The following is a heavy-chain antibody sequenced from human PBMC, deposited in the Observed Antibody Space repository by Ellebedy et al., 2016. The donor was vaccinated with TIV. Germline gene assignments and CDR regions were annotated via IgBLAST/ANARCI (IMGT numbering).Heavy chain of an antibody. Sequence: GESLKISXAASGFTLSSYWMSWLRQAPGKGLEWVANIKQDGSEKYYVDSVKGRFTISRDNAKNSLFLQMTSLRADDTAVYFCARDKGAMSTTLGSRFDYWGQGNLVSVSS. CDR2: IKQDGSEK. CDR1: GFTLSSYW. J-gene: IGHJ4*02. CDR3: ARDKGAMSTTLGSRFDY. V-gene: IGHV3-7*01. D-gene: IGHD3-10*01.